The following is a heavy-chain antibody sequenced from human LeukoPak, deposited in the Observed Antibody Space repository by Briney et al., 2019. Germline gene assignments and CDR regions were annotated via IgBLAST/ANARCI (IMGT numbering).Heavy chain of an antibody. J-gene: IGHJ5*02. CDR2: INPNSGGT. CDR3: ARGFGYCSSTSCSNWLDP. D-gene: IGHD2-2*03. Sequence: VASVKVSCKASGYTFTGYYMHWVRQAPGQGLEWMGWINPNSGGTNYAQKFQGRVTMTRDTSISTAYMELSRLRSDDTAVYYCARGFGYCSSTSCSNWLDPWGQGTLVTVSS. CDR1: GYTFTGYY. V-gene: IGHV1-2*02.